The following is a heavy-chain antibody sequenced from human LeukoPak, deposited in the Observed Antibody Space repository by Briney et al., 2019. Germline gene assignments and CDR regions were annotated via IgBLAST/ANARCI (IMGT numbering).Heavy chain of an antibody. Sequence: QPGGSLRLSCAASGFTFSDRDMDWVRQAPGKGLEWVGRSRNKAKSHTTEYAASVKGRSTISRDNSNNSVWLQMNSLKTEDTAVYYCALWSYYYYGLDVWGQGTTVTVSS. CDR1: GFTFSDRD. CDR3: ALWSYYYYGLDV. J-gene: IGHJ6*02. D-gene: IGHD5-18*01. V-gene: IGHV3-72*01. CDR2: SRNKAKSHTT.